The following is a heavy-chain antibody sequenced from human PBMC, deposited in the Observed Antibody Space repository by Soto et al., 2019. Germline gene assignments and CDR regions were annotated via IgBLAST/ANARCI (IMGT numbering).Heavy chain of an antibody. CDR1: GYTFTSYA. CDR2: INAGNGNT. V-gene: IGHV1-3*01. CDR3: ARERYSSGWWDFDY. J-gene: IGHJ4*02. D-gene: IGHD6-19*01. Sequence: GASVKVSCKASGYTFTSYAMHWVRQAPGQRLEWMGWINAGNGNTKYSQKFQGRVTITRDTSASTAYMELSSLRSEDTAVCYCARERYSSGWWDFDYWGQGTLVTVSS.